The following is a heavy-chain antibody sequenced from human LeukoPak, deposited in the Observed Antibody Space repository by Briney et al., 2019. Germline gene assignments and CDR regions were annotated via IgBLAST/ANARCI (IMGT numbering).Heavy chain of an antibody. CDR3: AADYGDYGYYYMDV. CDR2: INPNSGGT. J-gene: IGHJ6*03. V-gene: IGHV1-2*02. D-gene: IGHD4-17*01. CDR1: GYTFTGYY. Sequence: GASVKVSCKASGYTFTGYYMHWVRQAPGQGLEWMGWINPNSGGTNYAQKFQGRVTMTRDTSISTAYMELSRLRSDDTAVYYCAADYGDYGYYYMDVWGKGTTVTISS.